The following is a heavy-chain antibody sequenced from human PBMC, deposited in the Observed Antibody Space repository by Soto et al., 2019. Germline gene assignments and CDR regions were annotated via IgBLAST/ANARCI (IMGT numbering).Heavy chain of an antibody. CDR1: GFTFSSYS. Sequence: PGGSLRLSCAASGFTFSSYSMNWVRQAQGKGLEWVSSISSSSSYIYYADSVKGRFTISRDNAKNSLYLQMNSLRTEDTAVYYCARDSNYYDSSGYYYGQSLGYYYGMDVWGQGTTVTVSS. D-gene: IGHD3-22*01. V-gene: IGHV3-21*01. J-gene: IGHJ6*02. CDR3: ARDSNYYDSSGYYYGQSLGYYYGMDV. CDR2: ISSSSSYI.